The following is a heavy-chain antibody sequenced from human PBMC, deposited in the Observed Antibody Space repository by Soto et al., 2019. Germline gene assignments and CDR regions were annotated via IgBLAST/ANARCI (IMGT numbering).Heavy chain of an antibody. Sequence: ASVKVSCKASGYTFTSYYMHWVRQAPGQGLEWMGIINPSGGSTSYAQKFQGRVTMTRDTSTSTVYMELSSLRSEDTAVYYCARDLYDILTGPDYYYYYGMDVWGQGTTVTVSS. J-gene: IGHJ6*02. V-gene: IGHV1-46*01. CDR1: GYTFTSYY. D-gene: IGHD3-9*01. CDR3: ARDLYDILTGPDYYYYYGMDV. CDR2: INPSGGST.